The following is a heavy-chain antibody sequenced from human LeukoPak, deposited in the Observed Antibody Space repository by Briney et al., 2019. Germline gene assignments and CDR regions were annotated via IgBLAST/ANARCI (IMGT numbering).Heavy chain of an antibody. CDR3: AREGYDYVWGSYRHYYYYYMDV. Sequence: PGGSLRLSCAASGFTFSSYWMSWVRQAPGKGLEWVANIKQDGSEKYYVDSVKGRFTISRDNAKNSLYLQMNSLRAEDTAVYYCAREGYDYVWGSYRHYYYYYMDVWGKGTTVTVSS. CDR1: GFTFSSYW. V-gene: IGHV3-7*01. J-gene: IGHJ6*03. D-gene: IGHD3-16*02. CDR2: IKQDGSEK.